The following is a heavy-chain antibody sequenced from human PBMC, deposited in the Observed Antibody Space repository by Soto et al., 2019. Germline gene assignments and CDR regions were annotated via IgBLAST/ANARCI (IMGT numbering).Heavy chain of an antibody. Sequence: SETLSLTCTVSVASISSGGYYWSWIRQHPGEGLEWIGYIYYSGSTYYNPSLKSRVTISVDTSKNQFSLKLSSVTAADTAVYYCARVDCISTSCYPRWFDPWGQGTLVTVSS. V-gene: IGHV4-31*03. CDR3: ARVDCISTSCYPRWFDP. D-gene: IGHD2-2*01. CDR1: VASISSGGYY. CDR2: IYYSGST. J-gene: IGHJ5*02.